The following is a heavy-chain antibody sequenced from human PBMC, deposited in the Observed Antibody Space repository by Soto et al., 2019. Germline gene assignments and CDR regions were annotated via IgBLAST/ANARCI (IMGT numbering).Heavy chain of an antibody. J-gene: IGHJ4*02. Sequence: GGSLRLSCVGSGFNVSSYSLNWVRQAPGKGLEWVSSISSSNKYIYYADSLKGRFTISRDNAKNSLFLQMNSLRDEDTAVYFCARDFGHGYYLDYWGRGTLVTVSS. CDR1: GFNVSSYS. D-gene: IGHD3-3*01. CDR3: ARDFGHGYYLDY. V-gene: IGHV3-21*01. CDR2: ISSSNKYI.